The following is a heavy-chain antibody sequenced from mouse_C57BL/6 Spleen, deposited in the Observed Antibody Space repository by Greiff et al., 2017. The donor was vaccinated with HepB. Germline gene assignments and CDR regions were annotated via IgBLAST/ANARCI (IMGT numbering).Heavy chain of an antibody. Sequence: EVQVVESGGGLVQPGGSMKLSCVASGFTFSNYWMNWVRQSPEKGLEWVAQIRLKSDNYATHYAESVKGRFTISRDDSKSSVYLQMNNLRAEDTGIYYCTGTGYYGSRYRYYFDYWGQGTTLTVSS. V-gene: IGHV6-3*01. CDR1: GFTFSNYW. D-gene: IGHD1-1*01. CDR3: TGTGYYGSRYRYYFDY. CDR2: IRLKSDNYAT. J-gene: IGHJ2*01.